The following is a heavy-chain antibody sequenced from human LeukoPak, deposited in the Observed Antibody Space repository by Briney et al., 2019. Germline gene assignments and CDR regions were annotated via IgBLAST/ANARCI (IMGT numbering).Heavy chain of an antibody. CDR3: ARVGTYGSGSYLSWLDY. J-gene: IGHJ4*02. V-gene: IGHV4-59*01. CDR1: GGSISSYY. D-gene: IGHD3-10*01. CDR2: IYYSGST. Sequence: SETLSLTCTVSGGSISSYYWSWIRQPPGKGLEWIGYIYYSGSTNYNPSLKSRVTISVDTSKNQFSLKLSSVTAADTAVYYCARVGTYGSGSYLSWLDYWGQGTLVTVSS.